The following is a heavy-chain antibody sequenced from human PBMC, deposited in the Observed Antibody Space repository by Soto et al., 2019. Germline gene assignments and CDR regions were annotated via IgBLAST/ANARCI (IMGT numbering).Heavy chain of an antibody. Sequence: VQLVQSGAEVKKPGASVKVSCKASGYTFTSYYMHWVRQAPGKGLEWVSAISGSGGSTYYADSVKGRFTITRDNSKNTLYLQMNSLRAEDTAVYSCAKDRGDNWFDPWCQGTLVTVSS. D-gene: IGHD2-15*01. CDR3: AKDRGDNWFDP. V-gene: IGHV3-23*04. J-gene: IGHJ5*02. CDR1: GYTFTSYY. CDR2: ISGSGGST.